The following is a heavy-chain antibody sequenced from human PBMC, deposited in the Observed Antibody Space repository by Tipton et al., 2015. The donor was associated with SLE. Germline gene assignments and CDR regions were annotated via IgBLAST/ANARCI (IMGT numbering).Heavy chain of an antibody. V-gene: IGHV3-30*02. J-gene: IGHJ4*02. CDR2: IRYDGSNK. D-gene: IGHD6-19*01. CDR1: GFTFSSYG. CDR3: ARPQWRTFDY. Sequence: SLRLSCAASGFTFSSYGMHWVRQAPGKGLEWVAFIRYDGSNKYYADSVKGRFTISRDNSKNTLYLQMNSLRAEDTAVYYCARPQWRTFDYWGQGTLVTVSS.